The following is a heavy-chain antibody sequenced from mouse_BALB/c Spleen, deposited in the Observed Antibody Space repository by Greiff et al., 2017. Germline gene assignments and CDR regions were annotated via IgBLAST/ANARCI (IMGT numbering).Heavy chain of an antibody. V-gene: IGHV1S22*01. J-gene: IGHJ1*01. CDR3: TRVGLGYFDV. D-gene: IGHD4-1*01. CDR1: GYTFTSYW. CDR2: IYPGSGST. Sequence: LQQPGSELVRPGASVKLSCKASGYTFTSYWMHWVKQRPGQGLEWIGNIYPGSGSTNYDEKFKSKATLTVDTSSSTAYMQLSSLTSEDSAVYYCTRVGLGYFDVWGEGTTVTVSS.